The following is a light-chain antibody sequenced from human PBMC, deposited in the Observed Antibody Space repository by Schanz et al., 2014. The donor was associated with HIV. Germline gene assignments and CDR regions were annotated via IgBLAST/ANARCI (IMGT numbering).Light chain of an antibody. V-gene: IGKV3-20*01. CDR2: GAS. J-gene: IGKJ3*01. Sequence: ETVLTQSPATLSVSPGERATLSCRASQSVNSNLAWYQQKPGQAPRLLIYGASSRATGIPDRFSGSGSGTDFTLTISRLEPEDFAVYYCQQYGSSPFTFGPGTKVDI. CDR3: QQYGSSPFT. CDR1: QSVNSN.